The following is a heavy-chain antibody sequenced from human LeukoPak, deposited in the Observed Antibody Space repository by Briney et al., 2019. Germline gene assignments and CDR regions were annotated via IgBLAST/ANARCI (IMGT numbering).Heavy chain of an antibody. J-gene: IGHJ6*02. CDR1: GGTFSSYA. CDR2: IIPIFGTA. D-gene: IGHD3-22*01. CDR3: ARDPLDTMITPDYYGMDV. Sequence: GASVKVSCKASGGTFSSYAISWVRQAPGQGLEWMGGIIPIFGTANYAQKFQGRVTITADEATSTAYIELSSLRSEDTAVYYCARDPLDTMITPDYYGMDVWGQGTTVTVSS. V-gene: IGHV1-69*13.